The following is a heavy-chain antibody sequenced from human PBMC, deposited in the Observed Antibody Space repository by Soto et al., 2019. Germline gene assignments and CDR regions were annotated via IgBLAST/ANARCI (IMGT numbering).Heavy chain of an antibody. J-gene: IGHJ6*03. V-gene: IGHV3-23*01. CDR3: AKDPAYYYDSSGYMDV. CDR2: VSGHSRSI. D-gene: IGHD3-22*01. CDR1: GFTLSNYA. Sequence: GGSLRLSCAASGFTLSNYAMSWVRQAPGKGMEWVSVVSGHSRSIYYADSVRGRCTISRDNAKNSLYLQMNSLRAEDTALYYCAKDPAYYYDSSGYMDVWGQGTTVTVSS.